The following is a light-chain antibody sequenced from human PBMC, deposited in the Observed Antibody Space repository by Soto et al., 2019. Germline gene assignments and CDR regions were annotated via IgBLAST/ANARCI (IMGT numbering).Light chain of an antibody. CDR3: QSYDSSLSGYV. CDR2: ENN. J-gene: IGLJ1*01. Sequence: QAVVTQPPSVSEAPGQRVTISCTGSSSNIGAGYEAHWYQQVPGTAPKLLIYENNNRPSGVPDRFSGSKSGTSASLAITGLQAEDEAVYYCQSYDSSLSGYVFGTGTKLTVL. V-gene: IGLV1-40*01. CDR1: SSNIGAGYE.